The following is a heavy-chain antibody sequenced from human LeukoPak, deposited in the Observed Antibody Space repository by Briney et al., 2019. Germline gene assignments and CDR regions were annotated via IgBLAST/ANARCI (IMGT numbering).Heavy chain of an antibody. CDR3: VRGRGSYGWFDP. CDR1: GFTSSSYW. CDR2: ISGDGTAR. V-gene: IGHV3-74*01. J-gene: IGHJ5*02. D-gene: IGHD3-10*01. Sequence: GGSLRLSCAASGFTSSSYWMHWARQVPGKGLVWVSRISGDGTARNYADSVKGRFTISRDDAKNTVDLQMNSLRGEDTAVYYCVRGRGSYGWFDPWGQGTLVTVSS.